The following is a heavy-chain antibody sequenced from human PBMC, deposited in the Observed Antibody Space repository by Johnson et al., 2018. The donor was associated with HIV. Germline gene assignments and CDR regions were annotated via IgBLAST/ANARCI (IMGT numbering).Heavy chain of an antibody. V-gene: IGHV3-66*02. CDR1: GFTVINNY. D-gene: IGHD3-10*01. J-gene: IGHJ3*01. Sequence: VQLVESGGGLVQPGGSLRLSCAVSGFTVINNYMTWVRQAPGKGLEWVSIIYSRDTTYYADSVKGRFSISRDSSKNTLYLQMNSLRIEDTAVYYCARDRFGSGRPNAFDLWGQGTMVTVSS. CDR3: ARDRFGSGRPNAFDL. CDR2: IYSRDTT.